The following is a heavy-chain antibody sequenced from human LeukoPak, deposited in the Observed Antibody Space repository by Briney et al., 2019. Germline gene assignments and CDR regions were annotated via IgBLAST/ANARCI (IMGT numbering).Heavy chain of an antibody. CDR3: ARRRVDDYVWGSSFDY. Sequence: PSQTLSLTCTVSGGSISCGDYYWSWIRQPPGKGLEWIGYIYYSGSTYYNPSLKSRVTISVDTSKNQFSLKLSSVTAADTAVYYCARRRVDDYVWGSSFDYWGQGTLVTVSS. CDR2: IYYSGST. CDR1: GGSISCGDYY. J-gene: IGHJ4*02. D-gene: IGHD3-16*01. V-gene: IGHV4-30-4*01.